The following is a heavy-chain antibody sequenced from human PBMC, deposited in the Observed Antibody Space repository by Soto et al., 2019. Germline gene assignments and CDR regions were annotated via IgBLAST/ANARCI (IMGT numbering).Heavy chain of an antibody. V-gene: IGHV1-69*01. CDR2: IIPIFGTA. CDR3: ARSTPRGYCGGDCYFDY. Sequence: QVQLVQSGAEVKKPGSSVKVSCKASGGTFSSYAISWVRQAPGQGLEWMGGIIPIFGTANYAQKFQGRVTITADESTSTAYMELSSLRSEVTAVYYCARSTPRGYCGGDCYFDYWGQGTLVTVSS. CDR1: GGTFSSYA. D-gene: IGHD2-21*02. J-gene: IGHJ4*02.